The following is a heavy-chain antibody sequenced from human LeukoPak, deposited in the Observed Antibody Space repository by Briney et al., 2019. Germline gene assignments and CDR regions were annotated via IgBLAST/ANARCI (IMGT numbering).Heavy chain of an antibody. CDR2: IYYSGST. CDR3: ARGASIAAAVSYYYYGMDV. CDR1: GGSISSSSYY. D-gene: IGHD6-13*01. Sequence: PSETLSLTCTVSGGSISSSSYYWGWIRQPPGKGLEWIGSIYYSGSTYYNPSLKSRVTISVDTSKNQFSLKLSSVTAADTAVYYCARGASIAAAVSYYYYGMDVWGQGTTVTVSS. V-gene: IGHV4-39*07. J-gene: IGHJ6*02.